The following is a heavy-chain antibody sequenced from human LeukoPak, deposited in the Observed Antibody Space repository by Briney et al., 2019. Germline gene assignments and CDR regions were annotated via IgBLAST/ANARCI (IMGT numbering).Heavy chain of an antibody. CDR3: ARRAQYYDFWSGDKEGGWFDP. V-gene: IGHV4-34*01. CDR2: INHSGST. J-gene: IGHJ5*02. Sequence: SETLSHTRALYGGSFSGYYRSWIRPPPRKGLEWIGEINHSGSTNYNPYLTSRVTISVDTSKNQFSLKLSSVTAADTAVYYCARRAQYYDFWSGDKEGGWFDPWGQGTLVTVSS. CDR1: GGSFSGYY. D-gene: IGHD3-3*01.